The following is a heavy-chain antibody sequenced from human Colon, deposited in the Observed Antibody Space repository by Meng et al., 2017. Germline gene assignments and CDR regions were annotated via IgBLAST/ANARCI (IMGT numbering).Heavy chain of an antibody. CDR1: GYTFTDYY. V-gene: IGHV1-2*02. CDR3: ERVGGWIGSSSIFGWFDP. J-gene: IGHJ5*02. CDR2: INSNTGAT. D-gene: IGHD6-6*01. Sequence: GELVQWGAEVKIPGASVKVSCKGSGYTFTDYYIHWVRQAPGQGLEWMGLINSNTGATKYAQKFQNRITMTRDTSINTVYMQLSGLRSDDTAVYYCERVGGWIGSSSIFGWFDPWGQGTLVTVSS.